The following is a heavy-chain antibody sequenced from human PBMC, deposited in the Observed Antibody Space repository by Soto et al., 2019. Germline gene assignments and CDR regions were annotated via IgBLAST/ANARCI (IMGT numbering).Heavy chain of an antibody. CDR1: GGSISSGNYY. CDR3: ASGRRYSTSWFAR. V-gene: IGHV4-31*03. D-gene: IGHD6-13*01. J-gene: IGHJ4*02. Sequence: SETLSLTCTVSGGSISSGNYYWNWVRQHPGKGLEWIGYISYSGSTYYNPSLKSRLSISVDTSKNQYSLNLSSVTAADTAVYYCASGRRYSTSWFARWGEGTPVTVSS. CDR2: ISYSGST.